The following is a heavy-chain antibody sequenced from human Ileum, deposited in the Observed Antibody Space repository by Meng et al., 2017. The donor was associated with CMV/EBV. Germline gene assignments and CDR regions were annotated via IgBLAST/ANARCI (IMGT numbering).Heavy chain of an antibody. V-gene: IGHV4-34*01. CDR2: IDHSGST. CDR1: GGSFSVYY. CDR3: ARWGTEAMTVFGVVKNYYYGMDV. D-gene: IGHD3-3*01. Sequence: GSLRLSCAVYGGSFSVYYWSWIRQLPGKGLEWIGEIDHSGSTSYNPSLKSRVTISVDTSKKQFSLNLRSVTAADTAVYYCARWGTEAMTVFGVVKNYYYGMDVWGQGNTVNGAS. J-gene: IGHJ6*02.